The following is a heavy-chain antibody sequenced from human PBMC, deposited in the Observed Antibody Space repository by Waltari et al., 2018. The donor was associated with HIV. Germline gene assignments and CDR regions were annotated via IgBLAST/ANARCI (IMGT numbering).Heavy chain of an antibody. D-gene: IGHD3-16*01. CDR3: ARDFWGGYYYGMDV. J-gene: IGHJ6*02. V-gene: IGHV3-21*01. CDR1: GFTFSSDS. CDR2: ISSSSSYI. Sequence: EVQLVESGGGLVKPGGSLRLSWAASGFTFSSDSMNWVRQASGKGLECVSYISSSSSYIYYADSVKGRFTISRENAKNSLYLQMNSLRSEDTALYYCARDFWGGYYYGMDVWGQGTTVTVSS.